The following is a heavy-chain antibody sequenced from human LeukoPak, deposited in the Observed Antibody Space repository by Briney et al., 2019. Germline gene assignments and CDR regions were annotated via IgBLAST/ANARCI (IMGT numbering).Heavy chain of an antibody. CDR2: ISGSGGST. D-gene: IGHD3-10*01. Sequence: GGSLRLSCAASGFTFSSYAMSWVRQAPGKGLGWVSAISGSGGSTYYADSVKGRFTISRDNSKNTLYLQMNSLRAEDTAVYYCAKDWYYYGSGRKTPFYYWGQGTLVTVSS. V-gene: IGHV3-23*01. J-gene: IGHJ4*02. CDR3: AKDWYYYGSGRKTPFYY. CDR1: GFTFSSYA.